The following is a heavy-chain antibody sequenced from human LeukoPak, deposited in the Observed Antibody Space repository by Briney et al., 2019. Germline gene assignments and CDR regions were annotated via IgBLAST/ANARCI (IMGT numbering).Heavy chain of an antibody. CDR3: AVYSSWHHWFDP. D-gene: IGHD6-6*01. Sequence: SETLSLTCTVSGGSISSYYWSWIRQPPGKGLEWIGDIYDSGRTNYNPSLKSRVTISVDTSKNQFSLKLSSVTAADTAVYYCAVYSSWHHWFDPWGQGTLVTVSS. V-gene: IGHV4-59*08. CDR2: IYDSGRT. J-gene: IGHJ5*02. CDR1: GGSISSYY.